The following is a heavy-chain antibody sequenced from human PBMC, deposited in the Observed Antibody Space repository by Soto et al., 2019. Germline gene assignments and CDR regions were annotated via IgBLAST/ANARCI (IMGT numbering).Heavy chain of an antibody. D-gene: IGHD2-21*02. CDR1: GYSVSGSNW. V-gene: IGHV4-28*01. J-gene: IGHJ4*02. CDR2: IYYSGST. Sequence: SETLSLTCAVSGYSVSGSNWWGWIRQPPGKGLEWIGSIYYSGSTYNDPSLRSRVSMSIDTSKDQFSLKLKSVTAADTALYFCARQRTSVVTQAYFDVWGPGSLVTVSS. CDR3: ARQRTSVVTQAYFDV.